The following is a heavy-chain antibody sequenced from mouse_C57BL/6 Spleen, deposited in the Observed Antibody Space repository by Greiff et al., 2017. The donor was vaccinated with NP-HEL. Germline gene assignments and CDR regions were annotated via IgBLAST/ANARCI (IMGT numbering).Heavy chain of an antibody. D-gene: IGHD1-1*01. J-gene: IGHJ1*03. CDR3: ARSADYYGSRDWYFDV. Sequence: VQLQQSGPELVKPGASVKISCKASGYAFSSSWMNWVKQRPGKGLEWIGRIYPGDGDTNYNGKFKGKATLTADKSSSTAYMQLSSLTSEDSAVYFCARSADYYGSRDWYFDVWGTGTTVTVSS. V-gene: IGHV1-82*01. CDR2: IYPGDGDT. CDR1: GYAFSSSW.